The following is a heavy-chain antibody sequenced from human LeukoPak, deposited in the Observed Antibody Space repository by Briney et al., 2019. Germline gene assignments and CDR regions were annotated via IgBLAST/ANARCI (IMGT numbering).Heavy chain of an antibody. J-gene: IGHJ6*03. D-gene: IGHD2-2*01. V-gene: IGHV4-59*01. CDR2: IYFRGGT. Sequence: PSETLSLTCTVSAVSISAYYWSWIRQPPGKGLEWIGYIYFRGGTHSNPSLKSRDNISGDTSTNQFSLNLSSVTAADTAVYYCARRAQVVPAALNYYYYYYMDVWGKGTTVTVSS. CDR3: ARRAQVVPAALNYYYYYYMDV. CDR1: AVSISAYY.